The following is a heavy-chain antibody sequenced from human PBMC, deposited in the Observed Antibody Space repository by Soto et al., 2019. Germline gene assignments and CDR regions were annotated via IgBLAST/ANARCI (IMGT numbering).Heavy chain of an antibody. V-gene: IGHV3-9*01. CDR3: TKDRVALIRGWFDT. Sequence: EAQLVESGGDLVQPGTSLRLSCAASGFTFDDYAMSWVRQVPGKGLEWVSGINWNSGTKGYADSVKGRFTISRDNAKNSLYLQMSRLRADDTALYYCTKDRVALIRGWFDTWGQGIQFTV. CDR1: GFTFDDYA. CDR2: INWNSGTK. D-gene: IGHD2-21*01. J-gene: IGHJ5*02.